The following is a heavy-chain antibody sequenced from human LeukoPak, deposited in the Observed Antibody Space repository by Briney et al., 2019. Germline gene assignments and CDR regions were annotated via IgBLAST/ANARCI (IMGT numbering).Heavy chain of an antibody. D-gene: IGHD6-13*01. CDR3: ARVFSSSWYFEDYYYYMDV. Sequence: GSSVKVSCKASGGTFSSYAISWVRQAPGQGLEWMGWINPNSGGTNYAQKFQGRVTMTRDTSISTAYMELSRLRSDDTAVYYCARVFSSSWYFEDYYYYMDVWGKGTTVTVSS. J-gene: IGHJ6*03. CDR2: INPNSGGT. CDR1: GGTFSSYA. V-gene: IGHV1-2*02.